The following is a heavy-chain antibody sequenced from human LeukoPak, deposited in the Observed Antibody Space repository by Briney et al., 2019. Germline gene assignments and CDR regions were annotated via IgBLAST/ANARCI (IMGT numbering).Heavy chain of an antibody. D-gene: IGHD3-10*01. CDR2: ISGSGGST. CDR1: GFTFSSYA. V-gene: IGHV3-23*01. J-gene: IGHJ4*02. Sequence: GGSLRLSCAASGFTFSSYAMSWVRQAPGKGLEWVSAISGSGGSTYYADSVKGRFTISRDNSKNTLYLQMNSLRAEDTAVYYCARVLHAGGGLYYFDYWGQGTLVTVSS. CDR3: ARVLHAGGGLYYFDY.